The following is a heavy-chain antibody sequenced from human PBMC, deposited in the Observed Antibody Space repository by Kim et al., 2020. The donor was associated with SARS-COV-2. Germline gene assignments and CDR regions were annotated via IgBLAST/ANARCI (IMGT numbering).Heavy chain of an antibody. Sequence: GGSLRLSCAASGFTFNSYNMNWVRQAPGKGLEWVSYIGTSSSTIYYADSVKGRFTISRDNAKNSLYLQMNSLRDEDTAVYYCARDSSRYSSSHYYFDYWGQGTLVTVSS. CDR2: IGTSSSTI. V-gene: IGHV3-48*02. J-gene: IGHJ4*02. D-gene: IGHD6-13*01. CDR1: GFTFNSYN. CDR3: ARDSSRYSSSHYYFDY.